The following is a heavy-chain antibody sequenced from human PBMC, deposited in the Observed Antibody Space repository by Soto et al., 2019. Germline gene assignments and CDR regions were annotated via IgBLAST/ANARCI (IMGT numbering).Heavy chain of an antibody. D-gene: IGHD6-6*01. CDR1: GFTFSSYG. J-gene: IGHJ4*02. CDR3: AKVGVAAPGAFDF. Sequence: QVQLVESGGGVVQPGRSLRLSCAASGFTFSSYGMHWVRQAPGKGLEWVAVISYDGSNKYYADSVKGRFTISRDNSKNKLYLQMNSLRAEDTAVYYCAKVGVAAPGAFDFWGPGTLVTVSS. CDR2: ISYDGSNK. V-gene: IGHV3-30*18.